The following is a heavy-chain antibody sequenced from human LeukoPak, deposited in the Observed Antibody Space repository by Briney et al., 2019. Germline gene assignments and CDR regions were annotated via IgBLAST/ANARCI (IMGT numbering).Heavy chain of an antibody. CDR3: AKDQQVGAAAYYFDS. CDR2: IANDGKDK. Sequence: GGSLRLSCAASGFTFSRYGLHWVRQAPGKGLEWVAVIANDGKDKKYADSVKGRLTISRDNSKSTLYLQMNSLRAEDTAVCYCAKDQQVGAAAYYFDSWGQGTLVTVSS. J-gene: IGHJ4*02. CDR1: GFTFSRYG. D-gene: IGHD6-13*01. V-gene: IGHV3-30*18.